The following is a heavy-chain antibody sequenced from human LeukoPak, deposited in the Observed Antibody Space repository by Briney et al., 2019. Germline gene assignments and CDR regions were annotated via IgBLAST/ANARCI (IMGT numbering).Heavy chain of an antibody. CDR2: INPNSGDT. CDR1: GYIFTAYY. D-gene: IGHD3-22*01. V-gene: IGHV1-2*06. Sequence: ASVNVSCKTSGYIFTAYYIHWVRQAPGQGLEWMGRINPNSGDTRYAQKFQGRVTMTRDTSISTVYMELSSLGSDDTAVYFCARDRYYYYDTSGYYLDAFDFWGQGTMVTVSS. J-gene: IGHJ3*01. CDR3: ARDRYYYYDTSGYYLDAFDF.